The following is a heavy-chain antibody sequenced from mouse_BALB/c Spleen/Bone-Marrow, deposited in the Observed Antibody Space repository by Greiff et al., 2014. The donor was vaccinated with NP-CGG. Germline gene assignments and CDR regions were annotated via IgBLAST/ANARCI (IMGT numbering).Heavy chain of an antibody. V-gene: IGHV5-4*02. CDR2: ISDGGSYI. CDR1: GLTFSDFY. D-gene: IGHD2-14*01. J-gene: IGHJ4*01. CDR3: TRDRGVQGYAMDY. Sequence: VQLKESGGGLVKPGGSLKLSCAASGLTFSDFYMYWVRQTPEKRLEWVATISDGGSYIYYPDSVKGRFTISRDDAKNNLYLQMSSLKSEDTAMYYCTRDRGVQGYAMDYWGQGTSVTVSS.